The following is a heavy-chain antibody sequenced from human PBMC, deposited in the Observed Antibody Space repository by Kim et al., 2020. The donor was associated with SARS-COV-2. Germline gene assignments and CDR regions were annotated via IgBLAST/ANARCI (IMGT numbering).Heavy chain of an antibody. V-gene: IGHV3-23*01. Sequence: ADSVKGRFTISRDNAKNTLYLQMNSLRAEDTAVYYCAKGSSWLPYWYFDLWGRGTLVTVSS. CDR3: AKGSSWLPYWYFDL. J-gene: IGHJ2*01. D-gene: IGHD6-13*01.